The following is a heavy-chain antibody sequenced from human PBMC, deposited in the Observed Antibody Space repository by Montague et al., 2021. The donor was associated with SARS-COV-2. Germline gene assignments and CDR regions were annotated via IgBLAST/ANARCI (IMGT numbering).Heavy chain of an antibody. CDR1: GGSVSSSNYY. CDR2: IHYSGST. D-gene: IGHD3-3*01. V-gene: IGHV4-39*01. Sequence: SETLSLTCTVSGGSVSSSNYYWGWIRQPPGKGLEWIGSIHYSGSTYYKPSLKSRVTISLDRSKNQFSLKLNSVTAADTAVYYCSRGDFGVVIIPYYYYYMDVWGKGTTVTVSS. CDR3: SRGDFGVVIIPYYYYYMDV. J-gene: IGHJ6*03.